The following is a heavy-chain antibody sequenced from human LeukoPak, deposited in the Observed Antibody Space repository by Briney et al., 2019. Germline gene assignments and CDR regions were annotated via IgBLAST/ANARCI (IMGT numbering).Heavy chain of an antibody. CDR1: GFTFSSYW. V-gene: IGHV3-7*01. D-gene: IGHD5-24*01. Sequence: GGSLRLSCAASGFTFSSYWMSWVRQAPGKGLEWVANIEQDGSEKYYVDSVKGRFTISRDNAKNSLYLQMNSLRAEDTAVYYCARGAAPQRSYYYYYYMDVWGKGTTVTVSS. J-gene: IGHJ6*03. CDR3: ARGAAPQRSYYYYYYMDV. CDR2: IEQDGSEK.